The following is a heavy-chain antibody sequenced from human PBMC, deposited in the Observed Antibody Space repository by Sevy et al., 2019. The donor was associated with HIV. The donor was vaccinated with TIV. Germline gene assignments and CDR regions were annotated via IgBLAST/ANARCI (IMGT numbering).Heavy chain of an antibody. CDR2: ISYDGTDT. V-gene: IGHV3-30*18. CDR3: AKAAIVVVSASPNCFDS. Sequence: GGSLRLSRAASGFTFNTYGMHWVRQTPGKGLEWVAVISYDGTDTYYADSVKGRFTISKDNSKNTLSLQMNSLRVEDTAVYYCAKAAIVVVSASPNCFDSWGPGTVVTVSS. CDR1: GFTFNTYG. D-gene: IGHD2-21*02. J-gene: IGHJ4*02.